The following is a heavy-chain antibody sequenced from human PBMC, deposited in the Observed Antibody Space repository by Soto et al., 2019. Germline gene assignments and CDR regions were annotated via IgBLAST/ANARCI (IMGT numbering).Heavy chain of an antibody. V-gene: IGHV1-18*01. CDR2: ISTFNGNT. J-gene: IGHJ4*02. CDR3: ARGFSPETH. CDR1: GYTFSDYG. Sequence: QVHLVQSEGEVKKPGASVKVSCKTSGYTFSDYGVSWVRQATGQGLEWMGWISTFNGNTKYEKKFQGRATLSIDTPTRPDFLELTSLKFDDAAVDYCARGFSPETHWGQGTRVTVSS.